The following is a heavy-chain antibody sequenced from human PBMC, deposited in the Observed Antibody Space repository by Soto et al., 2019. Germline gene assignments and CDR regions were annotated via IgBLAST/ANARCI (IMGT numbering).Heavy chain of an antibody. CDR3: ARATSSSYCTNGVCYGAFDI. CDR1: GGSFSGYY. Sequence: SETLSLSCAVYGGSFSGYYWSWIRQPPGKGLEWIGEINHSGSTNYNPSLKSRVTISVDTSKNQFSLKLSSVTAADTAVYYCARATSSSYCTNGVCYGAFDIWGQGTMVTVSS. CDR2: INHSGST. D-gene: IGHD2-8*01. J-gene: IGHJ3*02. V-gene: IGHV4-34*01.